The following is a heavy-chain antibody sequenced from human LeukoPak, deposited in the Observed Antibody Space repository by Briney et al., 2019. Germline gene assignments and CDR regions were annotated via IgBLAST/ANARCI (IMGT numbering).Heavy chain of an antibody. D-gene: IGHD5-18*01. CDR2: ISSSGSTI. J-gene: IGHJ3*02. Sequence: GGSLRLSCAASGFTFSDYYMSWILQAPGKGLEWVSYISSSGSTIYYADSVKGRFTISRDNAKNSLHLQMNSLRAEDTAVYYCARDLDTARAVDAFDIWGKGKMVTVSS. CDR1: GFTFSDYY. CDR3: ARDLDTARAVDAFDI. V-gene: IGHV3-11*01.